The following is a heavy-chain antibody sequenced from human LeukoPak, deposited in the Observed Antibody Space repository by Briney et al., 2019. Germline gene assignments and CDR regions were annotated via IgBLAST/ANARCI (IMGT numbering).Heavy chain of an antibody. CDR2: ISDSGGST. CDR3: AKTTGGSYYY. J-gene: IGHJ4*02. Sequence: PGGSLRLSCAASGFTFSSYAMSWVRQAPGKGLEWVSAISDSGGSTYYADSVKGRFTISRDNSRNTLYPQMNSLRAEDTAVYYCAKTTGGSYYYWGQGTLVTVSS. D-gene: IGHD1-26*01. CDR1: GFTFSSYA. V-gene: IGHV3-23*01.